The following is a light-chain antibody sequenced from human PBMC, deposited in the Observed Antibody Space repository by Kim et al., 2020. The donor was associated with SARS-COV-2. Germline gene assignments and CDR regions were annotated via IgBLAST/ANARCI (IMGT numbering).Light chain of an antibody. CDR1: QGISSS. J-gene: IGKJ4*01. CDR3: QQINSYPLT. Sequence: ASVGDRVTITCRASQGISSSLAWYQQKPRKATKLLIYAASTLQSGVPSRFSGSGSGTDFTLTISSLQPEDFATYYCQQINSYPLTFGGGTKVDIK. CDR2: AAS. V-gene: IGKV1-9*01.